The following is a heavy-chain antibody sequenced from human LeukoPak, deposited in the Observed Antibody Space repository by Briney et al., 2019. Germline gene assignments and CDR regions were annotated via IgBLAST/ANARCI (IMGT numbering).Heavy chain of an antibody. J-gene: IGHJ4*02. CDR1: GFTFDDYA. Sequence: GRSLRLSCAASGFTFDDYAMHWVRQAPGKGLEWVSGISWNSGSIGYADSVKGRFTISRDNAKNSLYLQMNSLRAEDAAVYYCASSGTQRPGPLDYWGQGTLVTVSS. CDR2: ISWNSGSI. CDR3: ASSGTQRPGPLDY. V-gene: IGHV3-9*01. D-gene: IGHD6-13*01.